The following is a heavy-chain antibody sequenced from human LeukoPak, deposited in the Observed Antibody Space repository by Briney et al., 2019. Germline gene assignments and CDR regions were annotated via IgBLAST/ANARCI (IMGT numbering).Heavy chain of an antibody. J-gene: IGHJ3*02. CDR2: IYSSGIT. V-gene: IGHV4-39*01. CDR3: ARLLSNYGSGPYTAFDI. D-gene: IGHD3-10*01. CDR1: GGSVSSGSYH. Sequence: SETLSLTCSVSGGSVSSGSYHWTWLRQPPGKGLEWIGAIYSSGITYYNPSLKRRVTVSADTSKNQFSLKLTSVTTADTAVYYCARLLSNYGSGPYTAFDIWGQGEMAIVS.